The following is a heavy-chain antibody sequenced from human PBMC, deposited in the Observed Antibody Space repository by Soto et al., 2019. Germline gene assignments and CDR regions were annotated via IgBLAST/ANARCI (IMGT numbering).Heavy chain of an antibody. D-gene: IGHD3-10*01. CDR1: GFSLSTSEVG. CDR3: AHIHYYGWGRFLMAPYNCFDP. J-gene: IGHJ5*02. CDR2: IYWADDK. Sequence: QITLKESGPTLVKATQTLTMTCTFPGFSLSTSEVGVGWIRQPPGNALQWLALIYWADDKFYSPSLKSRLPITKDTSKKQVALTITYMDPVDTATYYCAHIHYYGWGRFLMAPYNCFDPWGQGTLVTVSS. V-gene: IGHV2-5*02.